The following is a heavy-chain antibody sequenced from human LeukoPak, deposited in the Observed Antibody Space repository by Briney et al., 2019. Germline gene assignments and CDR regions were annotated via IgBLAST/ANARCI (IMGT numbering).Heavy chain of an antibody. D-gene: IGHD1-26*01. V-gene: IGHV3-66*01. CDR2: IYSGGST. CDR3: ASGGIYYGAAFDF. J-gene: IGHJ4*02. CDR1: GFTFSSYA. Sequence: PGGSLRLSCAASGFTFSSYAMSWVRQAPGKGLEWVSVIYSGGSTYYADSVKGRFTISRDNSKNTLYLQMNSLRAEDTALYYCASGGIYYGAAFDFWGQGTLVTVSS.